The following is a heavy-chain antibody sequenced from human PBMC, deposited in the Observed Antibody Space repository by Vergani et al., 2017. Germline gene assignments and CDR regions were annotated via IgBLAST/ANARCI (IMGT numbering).Heavy chain of an antibody. D-gene: IGHD6-13*01. CDR2: IYPGDSDT. CDR3: ARHTTLDYGSSRLRGWFDP. J-gene: IGHJ5*02. V-gene: IGHV5-51*01. CDR1: GYSFTSYW. Sequence: EVQLVQSGAEVKKPGESLKISCKGSGYSFTSYWIGWVRQMPGKGLEWMGIIYPGDSDTRYSPSFQGQVTISADKSISTAYLQWSSLKASDTAMYYCARHTTLDYGSSRLRGWFDPWGQGTLVTVSS.